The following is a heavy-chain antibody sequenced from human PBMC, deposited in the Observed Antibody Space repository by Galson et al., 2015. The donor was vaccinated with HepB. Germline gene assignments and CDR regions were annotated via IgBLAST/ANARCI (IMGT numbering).Heavy chain of an antibody. CDR3: ARDIPHYAFDI. J-gene: IGHJ3*02. CDR1: GGSISSSNW. Sequence: TLSLTCAVSGGSISSSNWWSWVRQPPGKGLEWIGYIYYSGSTYYNPSLKSRVTISVDTSKNQFSLKLSSVTAADTAVYYCARDIPHYAFDIWGQGTMVTVSS. D-gene: IGHD2-21*01. CDR2: IYYSGST. V-gene: IGHV4-30-4*01.